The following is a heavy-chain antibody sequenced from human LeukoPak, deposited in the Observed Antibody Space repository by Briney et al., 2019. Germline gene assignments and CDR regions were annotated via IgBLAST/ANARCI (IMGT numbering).Heavy chain of an antibody. V-gene: IGHV3-33*01. CDR1: GFTFSRHD. J-gene: IGHJ4*02. CDR3: ARDISSRHFDH. Sequence: GGSLRLSCAASGFTFSRHDMHWVRQAPGKGLEWVAVIWYDGSNKYYADSVKGRFTISRDNSKNTLYLQMNSLRAEDTAVYYCARDISSRHFDHLGQGTLVTVSS. D-gene: IGHD6-6*01. CDR2: IWYDGSNK.